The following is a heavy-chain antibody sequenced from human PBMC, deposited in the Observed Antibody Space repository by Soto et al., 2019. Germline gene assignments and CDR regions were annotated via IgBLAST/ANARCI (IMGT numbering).Heavy chain of an antibody. V-gene: IGHV1-3*01. CDR2: INAGNGNT. J-gene: IGHJ4*02. CDR3: AXXXXXXXXXXXXXMH. CDR1: GYTFTSYA. Sequence: QVQLVQSGAEVKKPGASVKVSCKASGYTFTSYAMHWVRQAPGQRLEWMGWINAGNGNTKYSQKFQGRVTITRDTSGSTAYMELSSLRSEDTAVXXXAXXXXXXXXXXXXXMHWGQGTLVTVSS.